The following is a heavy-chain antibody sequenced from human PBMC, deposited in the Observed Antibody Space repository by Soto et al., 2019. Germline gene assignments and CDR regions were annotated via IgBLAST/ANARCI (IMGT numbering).Heavy chain of an antibody. V-gene: IGHV3-48*03. CDR3: ARRGSR. Sequence: XGSLILSRAASGFTFSSSEMYWVRQAPGKGLEWISYIHPGGQTIFYAESVKGRFTISRDNAKHSVYLQMNSLRAEDTAVYYCARRGSRWGRGTKVTVSS. CDR2: IHPGGQTI. D-gene: IGHD2-15*01. CDR1: GFTFSSSE. J-gene: IGHJ3*01.